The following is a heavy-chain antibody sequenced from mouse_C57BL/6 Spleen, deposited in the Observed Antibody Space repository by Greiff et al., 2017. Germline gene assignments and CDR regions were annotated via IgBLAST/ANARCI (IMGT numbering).Heavy chain of an antibody. V-gene: IGHV1-81*01. CDR3: ANYGSSYPAWFAY. Sequence: VQLQQSGAELARPGASVKLSCKASGYTFTSYGISWVKQRTGQGLEWIGEIYPRSGNTYYNEKFKGKDTLTADKSSSTAYMELRSLTSEDSAVYFWANYGSSYPAWFAYWGQGTLVTVSA. CDR2: IYPRSGNT. CDR1: GYTFTSYG. D-gene: IGHD1-1*01. J-gene: IGHJ3*01.